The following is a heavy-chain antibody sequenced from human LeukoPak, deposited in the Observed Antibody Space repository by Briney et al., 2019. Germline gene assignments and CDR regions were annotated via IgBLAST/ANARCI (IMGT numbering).Heavy chain of an antibody. J-gene: IGHJ4*02. D-gene: IGHD3-22*01. CDR1: EFTFSSYG. V-gene: IGHV3-30*18. CDR3: AKDSYYYDSSTFDY. Sequence: GGSLRLSCAASEFTFSSYGMHWVRQAPGKGLEWVAVISYDGSNKYYADSVKGRFTISRDNSKNTLYLQMNSLRAEDTAVYYCAKDSYYYDSSTFDYWGQGTLVTVSS. CDR2: ISYDGSNK.